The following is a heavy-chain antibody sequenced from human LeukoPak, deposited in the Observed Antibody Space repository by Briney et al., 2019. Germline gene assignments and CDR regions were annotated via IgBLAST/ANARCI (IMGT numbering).Heavy chain of an antibody. Sequence: PSQTLSLTCTVSGGSISSGSYYWSWIRQPAGEGLEWIGRIYTSGSTNYNPSLKSRVTISVDTSKNQFPLKLSSVTAADTAVYYCARVTSSSWYADAFDIWGQGTMVTVSS. CDR3: ARVTSSSWYADAFDI. CDR2: IYTSGST. V-gene: IGHV4-61*02. D-gene: IGHD6-13*01. CDR1: GGSISSGSYY. J-gene: IGHJ3*02.